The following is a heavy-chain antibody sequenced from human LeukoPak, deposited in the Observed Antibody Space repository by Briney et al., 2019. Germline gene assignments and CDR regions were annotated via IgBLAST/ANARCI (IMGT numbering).Heavy chain of an antibody. V-gene: IGHV3-74*03. D-gene: IGHD5-12*01. CDR2: IHPDGSIT. CDR3: APQQTYSPYNWFDP. J-gene: IGHJ5*02. Sequence: GGSLRLSCVGSGFTISNYWMHWVRQAPGTGLVWVSRIHPDGSITTYADSMKGRFTIFRDNAKNTLYLQMNSLRAEDTAVYYCAPQQTYSPYNWFDPWGQGTLVTVSS. CDR1: GFTISNYW.